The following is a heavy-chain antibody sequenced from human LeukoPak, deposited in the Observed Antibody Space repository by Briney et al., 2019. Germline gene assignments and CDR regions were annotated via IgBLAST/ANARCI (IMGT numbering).Heavy chain of an antibody. Sequence: GGSLRLSCAASGFTFSSYWMSWVRQAPGKGLEWVANIKQDGSEKYYVDSVKGRFTISRDNAKNSLYLQMNSLRAEDTAVYYCARGPYYDFWSGFTKDYYYYGMDVWGQGTTATVSS. J-gene: IGHJ6*02. CDR1: GFTFSSYW. CDR3: ARGPYYDFWSGFTKDYYYYGMDV. CDR2: IKQDGSEK. V-gene: IGHV3-7*01. D-gene: IGHD3-3*01.